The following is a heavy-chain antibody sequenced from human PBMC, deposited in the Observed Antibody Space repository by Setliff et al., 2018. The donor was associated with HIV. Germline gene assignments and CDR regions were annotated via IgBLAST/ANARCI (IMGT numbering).Heavy chain of an antibody. D-gene: IGHD1-1*01. CDR1: GDSVSSRSYY. J-gene: IGHJ4*02. Sequence: SETLSLTCTVSGDSVSSRSYYWSWIRQPPGKGLEWIGYIYYSGSTNYNPSLKSRVTISVDTSKNHFSLKLRSVIAADTAVYYCAQLGMVDDFDYWGQGTLVTVSS. CDR3: AQLGMVDDFDY. CDR2: IYYSGST. V-gene: IGHV4-61*03.